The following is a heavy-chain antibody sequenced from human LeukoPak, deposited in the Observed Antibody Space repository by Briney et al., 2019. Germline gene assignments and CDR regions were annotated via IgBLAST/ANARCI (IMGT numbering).Heavy chain of an antibody. J-gene: IGHJ4*02. V-gene: IGHV3-30*18. CDR2: ISNDGNNK. CDR3: ANGGIVVATTGY. CDR1: GFTFSSYG. Sequence: PGGSLRLSCAASGFTFSSYGMHWDRQAPGKGLEWVAVISNDGNNKYYAESVKGRFTISRDNSKNTLYLQMNSLRAEDTAVYYCANGGIVVATTGYWGQGTLVTVSS. D-gene: IGHD6-19*01.